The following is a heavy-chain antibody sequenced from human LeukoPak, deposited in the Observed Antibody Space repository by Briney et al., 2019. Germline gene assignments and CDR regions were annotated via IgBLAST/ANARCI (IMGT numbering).Heavy chain of an antibody. V-gene: IGHV4-61*02. CDR1: GGSISSDRFY. CDR2: IKSSNT. D-gene: IGHD3-16*01. Sequence: PSETLPLTCTVSGGSISSDRFYWTWVRQPAGQGLEWIGRIKSSNTNYNPSLKSRVSISLDTSTNQFSLKLSSLTAADTAVYYCARVPDWTYVPDYWGQGTLVTVSS. CDR3: ARVPDWTYVPDY. J-gene: IGHJ4*02.